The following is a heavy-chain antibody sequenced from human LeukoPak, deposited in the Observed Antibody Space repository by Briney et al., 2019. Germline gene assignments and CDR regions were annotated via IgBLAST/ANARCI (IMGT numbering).Heavy chain of an antibody. Sequence: PGGSLRLSCAASGFTFSSYAMSWVRQAPGKGLEWVSAISGSGGSTYYADSVKGRFTISRDNSKNTLYLQMNSLRAEDTAVYYCANPYPYSSGSNDAFDIWGQGTMVTVSS. J-gene: IGHJ3*02. CDR3: ANPYPYSSGSNDAFDI. CDR1: GFTFSSYA. D-gene: IGHD6-19*01. V-gene: IGHV3-23*01. CDR2: ISGSGGST.